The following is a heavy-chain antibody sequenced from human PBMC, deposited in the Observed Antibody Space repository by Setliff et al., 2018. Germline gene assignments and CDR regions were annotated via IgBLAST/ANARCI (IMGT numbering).Heavy chain of an antibody. CDR3: ARGRNVAARLLDT. V-gene: IGHV4-39*07. CDR1: GGSINSGSYF. D-gene: IGHD6-6*01. J-gene: IGHJ5*02. CDR2: IHYSGST. Sequence: SETLSLTCTVSGGSINSGSYFWAWIRQPPGKGLEWIGSIHYSGSTYYNRSLNSRVTMSVDTSKNQFSLRMSSVTAADAAIYYCARGRNVAARLLDTWGQGSRVTVSS.